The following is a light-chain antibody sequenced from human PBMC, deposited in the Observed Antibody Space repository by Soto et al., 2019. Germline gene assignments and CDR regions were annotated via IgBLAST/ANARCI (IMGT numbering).Light chain of an antibody. V-gene: IGKV3-15*01. J-gene: IGKJ5*01. CDR1: HSVSSS. CDR2: GAS. CDR3: QQRGDWPPIT. Sequence: EVVMTQSPATLSVSPGERATLSCRASHSVSSSLAWYQQKPGQAPRLLISGASTRAAGIPARFSGSGSGTEFTLTISSLQSEDFSVYYCQQRGDWPPITFGQGTRLEIK.